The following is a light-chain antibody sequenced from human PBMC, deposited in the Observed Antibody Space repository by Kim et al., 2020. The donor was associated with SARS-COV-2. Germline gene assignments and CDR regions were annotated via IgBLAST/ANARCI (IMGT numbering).Light chain of an antibody. CDR2: KGS. CDR3: LQGTDMYT. V-gene: IGKV2-30*01. Sequence: GQPAYISCRSSQSLLYSDGNTYLTWFHQRPGQSPRRLMYKGSIRYSGVQDRFSGSGSGTDFTLKISRVEAEDVGLYFCLQGTDMYTFGQGSKLVI. J-gene: IGKJ2*01. CDR1: QSLLYSDGNTY.